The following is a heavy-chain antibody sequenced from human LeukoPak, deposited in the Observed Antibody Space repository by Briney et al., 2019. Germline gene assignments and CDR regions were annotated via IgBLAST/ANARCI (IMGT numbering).Heavy chain of an antibody. D-gene: IGHD3-9*01. CDR3: ARDRNHYDILTGYNDY. J-gene: IGHJ4*02. CDR1: GFTFSDYY. Sequence: PGGSLRLSCAASGFTFSDYYMSWIRQAPGKGLGWVSYISSSGSTIYYADSVKGRFTISRDNAKNSLYLQMNSLRAEDTAVYYCARDRNHYDILTGYNDYWGQGTLVTVSS. V-gene: IGHV3-11*01. CDR2: ISSSGSTI.